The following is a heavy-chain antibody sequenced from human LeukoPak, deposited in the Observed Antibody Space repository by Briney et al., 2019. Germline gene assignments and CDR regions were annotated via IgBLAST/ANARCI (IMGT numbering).Heavy chain of an antibody. CDR3: SRDTAYNMDV. J-gene: IGHJ6*02. CDR2: ISGSGGDT. Sequence: GGSLRLSCAASGFTFSSYAMSWVRQAPGKGLEWVSAISGSGGDTYYANSVKGRFTISRDNSKNTLYLQMNSLRAEDTAVYYCSRDTAYNMDVWGQGTTVTVSS. V-gene: IGHV3-23*01. D-gene: IGHD5-24*01. CDR1: GFTFSSYA.